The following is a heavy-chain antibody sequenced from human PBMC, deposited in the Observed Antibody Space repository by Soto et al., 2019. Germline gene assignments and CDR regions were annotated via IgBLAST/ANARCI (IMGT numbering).Heavy chain of an antibody. CDR2: ISYDGSNK. D-gene: IGHD3-3*01. CDR1: GSTFSSYG. V-gene: IGHV3-30*03. J-gene: IGHJ6*02. Sequence: GGSLRLSCAASGSTFSSYGMHWVRQAPGKGLEWVAVISYDGSNKHYADSVKGRSTISRDNSKNTLYLQMNSLRAEDTAVYYCARETYYDFWSGPYYGMDVWGQGTTVTVSS. CDR3: ARETYYDFWSGPYYGMDV.